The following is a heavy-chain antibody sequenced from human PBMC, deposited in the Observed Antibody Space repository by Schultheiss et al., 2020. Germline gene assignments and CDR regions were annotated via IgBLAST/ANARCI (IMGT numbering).Heavy chain of an antibody. CDR2: IWDDGSNK. CDR3: ARDRTAHRAPHYVWGSYRYGTEFEY. V-gene: IGHV3-33*08. D-gene: IGHD3-16*02. CDR1: GFSFSSYG. J-gene: IGHJ4*02. Sequence: GGSLRLSCAASGFSFSSYGMHWVRQAPGKGLEWVAAIWDDGSNKYYADSVKGRFTISRDNAKNSLYLQMNSLRAEDTAVYYCARDRTAHRAPHYVWGSYRYGTEFEYWGQGTLVTVSS.